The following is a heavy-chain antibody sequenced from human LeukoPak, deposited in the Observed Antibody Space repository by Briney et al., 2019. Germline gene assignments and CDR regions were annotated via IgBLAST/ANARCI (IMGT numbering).Heavy chain of an antibody. V-gene: IGHV3-74*01. Sequence: GGSLRLSCAASGFAFSSHWMHWVRQVPGKGLVWLSRINSDGSNTIYADSVEGRFTISRDNAKNSLYLQMNSLRAEDTAVYYCARENGIVGATFDYWGQGTLVTVSS. D-gene: IGHD1-26*01. CDR3: ARENGIVGATFDY. J-gene: IGHJ4*02. CDR1: GFAFSSHW. CDR2: INSDGSNT.